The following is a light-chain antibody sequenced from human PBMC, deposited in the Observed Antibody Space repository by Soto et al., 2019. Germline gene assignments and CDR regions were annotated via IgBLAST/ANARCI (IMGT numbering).Light chain of an antibody. Sequence: DIQMTQSPSSLSAFVGDTVTITCRASQDISNFLAWYQQKPGKVPKLLIYAASTLQSGVPSRFSGSGSGTDFTITIRSLQPEDVATYICQNCKIAPFTFGGGTQVEMK. J-gene: IGKJ4*01. V-gene: IGKV1-27*01. CDR1: QDISNF. CDR3: QNCKIAPFT. CDR2: AAS.